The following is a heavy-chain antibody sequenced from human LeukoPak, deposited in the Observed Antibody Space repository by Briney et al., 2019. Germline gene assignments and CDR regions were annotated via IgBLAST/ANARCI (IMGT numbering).Heavy chain of an antibody. Sequence: ASVKVSCKASGYTFTSYYMHWVRQAPGQGLEWMGIINPSGGTTNYAQNFQGRVTMTRDTSTSTVYMELSSLRSEDTAVYYCARELSSSGLDYWGQGTLVTVSS. CDR3: ARELSSSGLDY. D-gene: IGHD6-19*01. CDR2: INPSGGTT. J-gene: IGHJ4*02. CDR1: GYTFTSYY. V-gene: IGHV1-46*01.